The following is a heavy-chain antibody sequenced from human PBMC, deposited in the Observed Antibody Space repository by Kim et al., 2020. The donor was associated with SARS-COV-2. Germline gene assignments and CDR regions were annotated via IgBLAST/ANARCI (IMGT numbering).Heavy chain of an antibody. J-gene: IGHJ6*02. Sequence: GGSLRLSCAASGFTFSGSAMHWVRQASGKGLEWVGRIRSKANSYATAYAASVKGRFTISRDDSKNTAYLQMNSLKTEDTAVYYCRVATISKLFSVDYYGMDVWGQGTTVTVSS. CDR3: RVATISKLFSVDYYGMDV. D-gene: IGHD5-12*01. CDR1: GFTFSGSA. CDR2: IRSKANSYAT. V-gene: IGHV3-73*01.